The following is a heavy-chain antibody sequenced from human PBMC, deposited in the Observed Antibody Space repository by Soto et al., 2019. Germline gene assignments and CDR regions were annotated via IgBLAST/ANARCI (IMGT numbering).Heavy chain of an antibody. CDR2: IDPRESDA. Sequence: GESLKISCKGSGYSFTSYWISWVRQMPGKGLEWMGRIDPRESDAKYSPSFQGHVTISTDKSISTAYLQWSSLTASDTAMYYCARLNPGYSYGQVWGQGTLVTVSP. CDR3: ARLNPGYSYGQV. J-gene: IGHJ4*02. D-gene: IGHD5-18*01. CDR1: GYSFTSYW. V-gene: IGHV5-10-1*01.